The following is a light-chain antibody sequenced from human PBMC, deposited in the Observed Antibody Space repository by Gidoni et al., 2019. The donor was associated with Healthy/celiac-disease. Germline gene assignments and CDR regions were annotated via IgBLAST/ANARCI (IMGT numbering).Light chain of an antibody. CDR3: QQFRV. CDR1: QSVSSSY. V-gene: IGKV3-20*01. CDR2: GAS. J-gene: IGKJ4*01. Sequence: EIVLTQSPGTLSLSPGERATLSCRASQSVSSSYLAWYQQKPGQAPRLLIYGASSRATGIPDRFSGSGSGTDFTLTISRLEPEDFAVYYCQQFRVFXGXTKVEIK.